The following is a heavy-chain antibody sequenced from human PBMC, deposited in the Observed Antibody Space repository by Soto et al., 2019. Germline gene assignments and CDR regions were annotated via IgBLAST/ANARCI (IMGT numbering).Heavy chain of an antibody. Sequence: PGGSLRLSCTASGFTFSSYWMHWVRQAPGKGLVWVSRINSDGSSTSYADSVKGRFTISRDNAKNTLYLQMNSLRAEDTAVYYCAKGSGYSYSPLDYWGQGPLVT. CDR3: AKGSGYSYSPLDY. V-gene: IGHV3-74*01. J-gene: IGHJ4*02. CDR1: GFTFSSYW. CDR2: INSDGSST. D-gene: IGHD5-18*01.